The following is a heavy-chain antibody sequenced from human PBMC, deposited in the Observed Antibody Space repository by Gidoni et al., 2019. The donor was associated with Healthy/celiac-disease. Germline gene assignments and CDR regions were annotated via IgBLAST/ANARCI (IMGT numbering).Heavy chain of an antibody. D-gene: IGHD6-6*01. CDR1: GGTFSSYT. V-gene: IGHV1-69*02. J-gene: IGHJ4*02. CDR2: IIPILGIA. Sequence: QVQLVQSGAEVKKPGSSVKVSCKASGGTFSSYTISWVRQAPGQGLEWMGRIIPILGIANYAQKFQGRVTITAYKSTSTAYMELSSLRSEDTAVYYCARAGYSSSSLLSDFDYWGQGTLVTVSS. CDR3: ARAGYSSSSLLSDFDY.